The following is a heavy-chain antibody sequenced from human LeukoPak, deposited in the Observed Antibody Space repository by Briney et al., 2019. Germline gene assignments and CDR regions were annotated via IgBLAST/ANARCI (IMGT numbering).Heavy chain of an antibody. CDR3: ARLALRGIVSF. J-gene: IGHJ4*02. CDR1: GDSISSRSHF. Sequence: PSETLSLTCTVSGDSISSRSHFWGWIRQPPGKGLEWIGFVYYTGSAYSSPSLKSRVTVSVDTSKNQFSLKLNSVTATDTAMYYCARLALRGIVSFWGQGIQVIVSS. V-gene: IGHV4-39*01. D-gene: IGHD2-21*01. CDR2: VYYTGSA.